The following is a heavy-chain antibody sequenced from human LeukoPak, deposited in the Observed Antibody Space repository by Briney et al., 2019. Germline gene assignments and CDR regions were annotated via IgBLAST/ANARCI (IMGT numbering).Heavy chain of an antibody. J-gene: IGHJ4*02. CDR3: AKRILLDYYDSSGYYIDY. D-gene: IGHD3-22*01. CDR1: GFTFSSYG. Sequence: GGSLRLSXAASGFTFSSYGMHWVRRAPGKGLEWVAFIRDDGSNKYYADSVKGRFTISRDNSKNTLYLQMNSLRAEDTAVYYCAKRILLDYYDSSGYYIDYWGQGTLVTVSS. V-gene: IGHV3-30*02. CDR2: IRDDGSNK.